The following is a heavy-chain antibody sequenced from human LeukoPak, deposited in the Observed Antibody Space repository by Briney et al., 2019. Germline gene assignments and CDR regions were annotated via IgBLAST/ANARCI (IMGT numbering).Heavy chain of an antibody. CDR3: VRDRVTALDS. J-gene: IGHJ4*02. Sequence: SETLSLTCTVSGGSISSGDYYWTWIRQPPGNGLEWIGYIYKTETTYSNPSLKSRVTIPLDTTKNQFSLKLSSVTAADTAVYYCVRDRVTALDSWGQGILVTVSS. V-gene: IGHV4-30-4*01. CDR1: GGSISSGDYY. D-gene: IGHD2-21*02. CDR2: IYKTETT.